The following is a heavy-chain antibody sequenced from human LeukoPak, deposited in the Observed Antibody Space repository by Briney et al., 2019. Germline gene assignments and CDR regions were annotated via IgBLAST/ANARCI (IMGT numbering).Heavy chain of an antibody. CDR3: AKTSARGYQIDY. CDR2: ISGSGSST. Sequence: GGSLRLSCAASGXTFSSYAMSWVRQAPGKGLEWVSAISGSGSSTYYADSVKGRFTISRDNSKNTLYLQMKSLRAEDTAIYYCAKTSARGYQIDYWGQGTLVTVSS. D-gene: IGHD2-2*01. CDR1: GXTFSSYA. J-gene: IGHJ4*02. V-gene: IGHV3-23*01.